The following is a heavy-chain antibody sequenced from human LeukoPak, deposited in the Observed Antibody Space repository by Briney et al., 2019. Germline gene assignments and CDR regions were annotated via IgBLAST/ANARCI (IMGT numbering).Heavy chain of an antibody. CDR1: GYSFSNYW. D-gene: IGHD3-10*01. CDR2: IYPGDSDS. V-gene: IGHV5-51*01. Sequence: GESLKISCKASGYSFSNYWIGWVRQMPGKGLELIGIIYPGDSDSRYSPSFQGQVTISADKSFSTAYLQWSSLKASDTAMYYCARGLMIRGDRWFDPWGQGTLVTVSS. J-gene: IGHJ5*02. CDR3: ARGLMIRGDRWFDP.